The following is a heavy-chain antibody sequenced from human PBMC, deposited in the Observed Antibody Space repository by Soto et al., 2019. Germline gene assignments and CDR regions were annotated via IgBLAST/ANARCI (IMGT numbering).Heavy chain of an antibody. D-gene: IGHD2-15*01. J-gene: IGHJ6*02. Sequence: GGSLRLSCAASGFTFSNFAMSWVRQAPGKGLEWVSAISGSGGITYYADSVKGRFTISRDNSKNTLYLQMNSLGADDTAVYYCAKSVIHCSGGSCSGTDYYYGLDVWGQGTTVTVSS. CDR3: AKSVIHCSGGSCSGTDYYYGLDV. V-gene: IGHV3-23*01. CDR2: ISGSGGIT. CDR1: GFTFSNFA.